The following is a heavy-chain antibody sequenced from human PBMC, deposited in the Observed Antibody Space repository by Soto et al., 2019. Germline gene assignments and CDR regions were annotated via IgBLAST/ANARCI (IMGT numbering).Heavy chain of an antibody. Sequence: ASVTVCCKASGYTFTSYGISWVRQAPGQGLEWMGWISAYNGNTKYVQKFQGRVTMTTDTSTSTAYMELRSLRSDDTAVYYCARDAAAGLNDYWGQGTLVTVSS. J-gene: IGHJ4*02. CDR3: ARDAAAGLNDY. CDR1: GYTFTSYG. CDR2: ISAYNGNT. V-gene: IGHV1-18*01. D-gene: IGHD6-13*01.